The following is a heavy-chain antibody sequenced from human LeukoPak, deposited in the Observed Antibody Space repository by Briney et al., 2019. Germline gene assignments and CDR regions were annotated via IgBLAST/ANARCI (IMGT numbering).Heavy chain of an antibody. CDR3: ARLLGWSGPINWFDP. D-gene: IGHD3-3*01. V-gene: IGHV4-59*08. Sequence: SETLSLTCTVSGXSISSDYGSWIRQPPGKGLEWIGYFYYSGITNYNPSLKSRVTISVGTSKNHFSLKLTSVTAADTAVYYCARLLGWSGPINWFDPWGRGTLVTVSS. J-gene: IGHJ5*02. CDR2: FYYSGIT. CDR1: GXSISSDY.